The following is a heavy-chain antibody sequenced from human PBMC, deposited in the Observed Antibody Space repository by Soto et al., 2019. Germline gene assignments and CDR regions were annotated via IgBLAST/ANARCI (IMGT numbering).Heavy chain of an antibody. Sequence: SGPTLVNPTQTLTLTCTFSGFSPSTSEMSVSWIRQPPGKALEWLALIDGDDDKYYSTSLKTRLTISKDTSKNQVVLTMTNMDPVDTATYYCARATSYTSSWPSNWFDPWGQGTLVTSPQ. CDR2: IDGDDDK. V-gene: IGHV2-70*01. D-gene: IGHD6-13*01. J-gene: IGHJ5*02. CDR1: GFSPSTSEMS. CDR3: ARATSYTSSWPSNWFDP.